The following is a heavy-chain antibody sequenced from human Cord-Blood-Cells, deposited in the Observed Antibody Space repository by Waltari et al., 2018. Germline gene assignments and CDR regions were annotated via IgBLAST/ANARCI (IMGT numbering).Heavy chain of an antibody. CDR3: TSPVGGNSQLVPDY. J-gene: IGHJ4*02. V-gene: IGHV3-73*02. CDR2: IRSKANSYAT. CDR1: GFTFSGSA. D-gene: IGHD2-21*02. Sequence: EVQLVESGGGLVQPGGSLKLSCAASGFTFSGSAMHWVRQASGKGLEWVGRIRSKANSYATAYAASVKGRFTITRDDAKNPAYLQINSLKTEDTAVYYCTSPVGGNSQLVPDYWGQGTLVTVSS.